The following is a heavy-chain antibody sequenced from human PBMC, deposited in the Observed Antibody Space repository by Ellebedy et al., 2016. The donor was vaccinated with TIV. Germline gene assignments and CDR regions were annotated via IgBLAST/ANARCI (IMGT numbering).Heavy chain of an antibody. CDR2: TYYRSKWNT. CDR3: ARRRADDYGDPPHAFDI. Sequence: SQTLSLTCAISGDSVSSNSAAWNWIRQSPSRGLEWLGRTYYRSKWNTDYAVSVNSRITINADTSKNHISLQLNSVTPEDTAVYYCARRRADDYGDPPHAFDIWGQGTMVTVSS. J-gene: IGHJ3*02. D-gene: IGHD4-17*01. V-gene: IGHV6-1*01. CDR1: GDSVSSNSAA.